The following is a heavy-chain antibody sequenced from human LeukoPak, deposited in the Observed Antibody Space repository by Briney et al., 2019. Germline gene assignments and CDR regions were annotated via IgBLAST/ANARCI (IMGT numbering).Heavy chain of an antibody. V-gene: IGHV1-24*01. CDR1: AYTRTELS. CDR2: FDPEDGET. D-gene: IGHD3-10*01. Sequence: ASVKVSCKVSAYTRTELSMHWVRQAPGKGLEWMGGFDPEDGETIYAQKFQGRVTMTEDTSTDTAYMELSSLRSEDTAVYYCATDTRLLWFGDKNAFDIWGQGTMVTVSS. CDR3: ATDTRLLWFGDKNAFDI. J-gene: IGHJ3*02.